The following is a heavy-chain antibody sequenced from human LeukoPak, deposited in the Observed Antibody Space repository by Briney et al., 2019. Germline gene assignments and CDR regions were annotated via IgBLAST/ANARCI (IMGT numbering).Heavy chain of an antibody. CDR3: ARDLARLRIHY. CDR2: INPSGGST. V-gene: IGHV1-46*01. J-gene: IGHJ4*02. Sequence: ASVKVSCKASGYTFTSSYMHWVRHAPGQGLGWMGIINPSGGSTSYAQKFQGRVTMTRDTSTSTVYMELSSLRSEDTAVYYCARDLARLRIHYWGQGTLVTVSS. D-gene: IGHD3-3*02. CDR1: GYTFTSSY.